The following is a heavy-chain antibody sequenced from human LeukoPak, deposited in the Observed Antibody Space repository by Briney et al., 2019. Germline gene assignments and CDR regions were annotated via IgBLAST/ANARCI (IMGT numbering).Heavy chain of an antibody. CDR1: GGSFSGYY. D-gene: IGHD2-2*01. CDR3: ARGGRYCSSTSCYPHLGHWFDP. V-gene: IGHV4-34*01. Sequence: SETLSLTCAVYGGSFSGYYWSWIRQPPGKGLEWIGEINHSGSTNYNPSLKSRVTISVDTSKNQFSLKLSSVTAADTAVYYCARGGRYCSSTSCYPHLGHWFDPWGPGTLVTVSS. J-gene: IGHJ5*02. CDR2: INHSGST.